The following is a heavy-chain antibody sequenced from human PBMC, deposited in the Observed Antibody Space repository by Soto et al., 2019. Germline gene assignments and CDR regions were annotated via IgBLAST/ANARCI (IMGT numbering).Heavy chain of an antibody. Sequence: SCAASGFTVSSKYMSWVRQAPGKGLEWVSIIWSAGLIYYADSVRGRFTISRDISKNILYLEMTSLRADDTAVYYCAREAPMDVWGQGTTVTVSS. CDR1: GFTVSSKY. CDR3: AREAPMDV. CDR2: IWSAGLI. V-gene: IGHV3-53*01. J-gene: IGHJ6*02.